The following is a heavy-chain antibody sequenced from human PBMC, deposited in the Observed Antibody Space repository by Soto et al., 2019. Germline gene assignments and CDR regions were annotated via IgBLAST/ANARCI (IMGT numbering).Heavy chain of an antibody. CDR1: GGSISSYY. CDR2: IYYSGST. Sequence: SETLSLTCTVSGGSISSYYWSWIRQPPGKGLEWIAYIYYSGSTNYNPSLKSRVTISVDTSKNEFSLKLHSVTAADTAVYYCARFSGWYSAFDYWGQGTPVTVSS. V-gene: IGHV4-59*01. J-gene: IGHJ4*02. D-gene: IGHD6-19*01. CDR3: ARFSGWYSAFDY.